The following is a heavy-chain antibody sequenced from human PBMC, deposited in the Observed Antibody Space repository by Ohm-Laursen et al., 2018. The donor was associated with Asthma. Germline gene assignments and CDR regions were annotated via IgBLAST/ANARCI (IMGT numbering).Heavy chain of an antibody. D-gene: IGHD5-18*01. V-gene: IGHV3-23*01. Sequence: SLRLSCAASGFTFSSFAMSWVRQAPGKGLEWVSTISGSAGSTYYADSVKGRFTNSRDNSKNTLYLQMSSLRAEDTALYYCAKDRGFNYGYGMDVWGQGTTVTVSS. CDR1: GFTFSSFA. CDR2: ISGSAGST. CDR3: AKDRGFNYGYGMDV. J-gene: IGHJ6*02.